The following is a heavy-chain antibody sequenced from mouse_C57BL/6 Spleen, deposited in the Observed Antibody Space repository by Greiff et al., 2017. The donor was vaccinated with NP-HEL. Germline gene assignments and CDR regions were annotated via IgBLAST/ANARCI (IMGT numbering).Heavy chain of an antibody. D-gene: IGHD2-4*01. Sequence: QVQLQQSGPELVKPGASVKISCKASGYAFSSSWMNWVKQRPGKGLEWIGRIYPGDGDTNYNGKFKGKATLTADKSSSTAYMQLSSLTSEDSAVYFCAREREYDYAWFAYWGQGTLVTVSA. V-gene: IGHV1-82*01. CDR2: IYPGDGDT. CDR1: GYAFSSSW. J-gene: IGHJ3*01. CDR3: AREREYDYAWFAY.